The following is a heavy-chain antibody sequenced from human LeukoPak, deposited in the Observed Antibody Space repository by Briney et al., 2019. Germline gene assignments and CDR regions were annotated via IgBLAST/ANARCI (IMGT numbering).Heavy chain of an antibody. CDR3: ARGHVLRFLEWLPEPVNWFDP. CDR1: GGSISSSSYY. CDR2: IYYSGST. V-gene: IGHV4-39*07. Sequence: PSETLSLTCTVSGGSISSSSYYWGWIRQPPGKGLEWFGSIYYSGSTYYNPSLKSRVTISVDTSKNQFSLKLSSVTAADTAVYYCARGHVLRFLEWLPEPVNWFDPWGQEPWSPSPQ. D-gene: IGHD3-3*01. J-gene: IGHJ5*02.